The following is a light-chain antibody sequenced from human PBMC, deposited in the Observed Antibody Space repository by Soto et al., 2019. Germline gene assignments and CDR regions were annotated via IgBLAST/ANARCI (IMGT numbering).Light chain of an antibody. V-gene: IGKV3-15*01. Sequence: EIVMTQSPATLSVSPGERATLSCRASQSVSSNLAWYQQKPGQAPRRLIYGASMRATGIPARFSGSGSGTEFTLTISSLQSEDFAVYYCQQYNNWPPWTFGQGTKVEIK. CDR2: GAS. J-gene: IGKJ1*01. CDR1: QSVSSN. CDR3: QQYNNWPPWT.